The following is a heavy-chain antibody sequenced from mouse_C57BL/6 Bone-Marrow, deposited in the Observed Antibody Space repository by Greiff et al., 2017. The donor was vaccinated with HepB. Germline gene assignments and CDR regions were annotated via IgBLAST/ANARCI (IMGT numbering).Heavy chain of an antibody. V-gene: IGHV1-63*01. D-gene: IGHD1-1*01. CDR3: ARWGTTYYFDY. CDR2: IYPGGGYT. J-gene: IGHJ2*01. CDR1: GYTFTNYW. Sequence: VQLQQSGAELVRPGPSVKMSCKASGYTFTNYWIGWAKQRPGHGLEWIGDIYPGGGYTNYNEKFKGKATLTADKSSSTAYMQFSSLTSEDSAIYYCARWGTTYYFDYWGQGTTLTVSS.